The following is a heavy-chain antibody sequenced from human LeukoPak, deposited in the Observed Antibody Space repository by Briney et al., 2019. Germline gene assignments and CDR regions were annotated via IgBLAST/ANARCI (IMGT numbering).Heavy chain of an antibody. D-gene: IGHD5-18*01. V-gene: IGHV4-61*02. CDR2: IYTSGST. CDR1: GGSISSGSYY. J-gene: IGHJ4*02. CDR3: ARDRGYSYGYAY. Sequence: SETLSLTCTVSGGSISSGSYYWSWIRQPAGKGLEWIGRIYTSGSTNYNPSLKSRVTISVDTSKNQFSLKLSSVTAADTAVYYCARDRGYSYGYAYWGQGTLVTVSS.